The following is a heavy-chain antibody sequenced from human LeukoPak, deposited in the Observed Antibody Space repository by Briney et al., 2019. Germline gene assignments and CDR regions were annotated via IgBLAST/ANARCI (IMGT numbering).Heavy chain of an antibody. CDR1: GGSISSSSYY. D-gene: IGHD6-19*01. V-gene: IGHV4-39*07. Sequence: SETLSLTCTVSGGSISSSSYYWGWIRQPPGKGLEWIGSIYYSGSTYYNPSLKSRVTISVDTSKNQFSLKLSSVTAADTAVYYCARDSSSGWFTTFDYWGQGTLVTVSS. CDR2: IYYSGST. J-gene: IGHJ4*02. CDR3: ARDSSSGWFTTFDY.